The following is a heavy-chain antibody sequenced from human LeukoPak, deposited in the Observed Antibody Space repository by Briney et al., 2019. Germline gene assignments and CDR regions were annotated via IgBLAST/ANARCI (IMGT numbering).Heavy chain of an antibody. CDR1: GYTLTELS. Sequence: ASVKVSCKVSGYTLTELSMHWVRQAPGKGLEWMGGFDPEDGETIYAQKFQGRVTMTEDTSTDTAYMELSSLRSEDTAVYYRATRRYCSGGSCYRDAFDIWGQGTMVTVSS. J-gene: IGHJ3*02. V-gene: IGHV1-24*01. CDR3: ATRRYCSGGSCYRDAFDI. CDR2: FDPEDGET. D-gene: IGHD2-15*01.